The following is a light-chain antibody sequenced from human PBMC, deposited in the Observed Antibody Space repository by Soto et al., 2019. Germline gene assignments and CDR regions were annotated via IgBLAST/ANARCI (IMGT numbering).Light chain of an antibody. Sequence: DIQMTQSPSSLSASVGDRVTITCRASQSIPRYLNWYQQKPGKAPKLLIYATSSLQSGVPSRFSGSGSGTDFTLTISSLQPEDFATFYCQQTYSTPFTFGPGTKVDIK. CDR2: ATS. J-gene: IGKJ3*01. CDR1: QSIPRY. V-gene: IGKV1-39*01. CDR3: QQTYSTPFT.